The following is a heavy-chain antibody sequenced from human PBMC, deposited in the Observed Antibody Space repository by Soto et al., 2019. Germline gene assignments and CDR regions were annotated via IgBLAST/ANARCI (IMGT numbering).Heavy chain of an antibody. Sequence: QVQLQESGPGLVKPSQTLSLTCTVSGGSISSGGYYWSWIRQHPGTGLEWIGYIYYSGNTHYNPSLKSRVTISEDTSKNQFSLKLTSVTAADTAVYYCAGALGYCSGGNCYGEVGFDYWGQGILVTVSS. D-gene: IGHD2-15*01. J-gene: IGHJ4*02. CDR2: IYYSGNT. CDR3: AGALGYCSGGNCYGEVGFDY. CDR1: GGSISSGGYY. V-gene: IGHV4-31*03.